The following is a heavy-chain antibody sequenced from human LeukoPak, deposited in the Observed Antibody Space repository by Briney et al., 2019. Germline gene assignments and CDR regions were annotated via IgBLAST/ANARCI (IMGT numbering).Heavy chain of an antibody. CDR3: ARATAGYYDFWSGYLGDAFDI. CDR2: IYTSGST. D-gene: IGHD3-3*01. J-gene: IGHJ3*02. Sequence: SETLSLTCTVSGGSISSGSYYWSWIRQPAGKGLEWIGRIYTSGSTNYNPSLKSRVTISVDTSKNQFSLKLSSVTAADTAVYYCARATAGYYDFWSGYLGDAFDIWGQGTMVTVSS. CDR1: GGSISSGSYY. V-gene: IGHV4-61*02.